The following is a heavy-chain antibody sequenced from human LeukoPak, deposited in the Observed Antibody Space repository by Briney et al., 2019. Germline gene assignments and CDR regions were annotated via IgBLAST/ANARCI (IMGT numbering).Heavy chain of an antibody. J-gene: IGHJ4*02. Sequence: GGSLRLSCAASGLPLSSYQMKWVPQAPGGGVEGVSYISSSGSTIYYADSVKGRFTISRDNAKSSLYLQMNSLRAEDTAVYYCARDEGYYYDSSDYWGQGTLVTVSS. V-gene: IGHV3-48*03. CDR2: ISSSGSTI. CDR3: ARDEGYYYDSSDY. CDR1: GLPLSSYQ. D-gene: IGHD3-22*01.